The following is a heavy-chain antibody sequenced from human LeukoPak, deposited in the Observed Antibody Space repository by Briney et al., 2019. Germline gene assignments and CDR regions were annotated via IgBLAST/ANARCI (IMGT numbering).Heavy chain of an antibody. CDR2: INAGNGNT. V-gene: IGHV1-3*01. Sequence: ASVKVSCKASGYTFTSYAMHWVRQAPGQRLEWMGWINAGNGNTKYSQKFQGRVTITRDTSASTAYMELSSLRSEDTAVYYCASGDSGYDWLDAFDIWGQGTMVTVSS. J-gene: IGHJ3*02. D-gene: IGHD5-12*01. CDR1: GYTFTSYA. CDR3: ASGDSGYDWLDAFDI.